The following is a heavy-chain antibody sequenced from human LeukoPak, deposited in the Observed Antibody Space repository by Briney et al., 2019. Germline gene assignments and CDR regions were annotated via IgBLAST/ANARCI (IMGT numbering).Heavy chain of an antibody. Sequence: PQTLSLTCTVSADSLSSGGHYWAWIRQFPGKGLESIGFIHHSGRSRHNPSLKDRVPISVDTSRKQFALKLSSVTAADTAMYYCARGGNRFGGFYFDYWGQGIQVIVSS. CDR1: ADSLSSGGHY. V-gene: IGHV4-31*03. J-gene: IGHJ4*02. CDR2: IHHSGRS. D-gene: IGHD3-10*01. CDR3: ARGGNRFGGFYFDY.